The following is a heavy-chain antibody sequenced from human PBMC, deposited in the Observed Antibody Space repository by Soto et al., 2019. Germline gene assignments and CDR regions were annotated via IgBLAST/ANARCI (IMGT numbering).Heavy chain of an antibody. J-gene: IGHJ4*02. Sequence: GLDLERLALIYWDDDKRYSPSLQNRLSITKDTSKNQVVLTMTNMDPADTAIYYCAHRADMNGKWNGGYFDYWGQGALVTVSS. CDR3: AHRADMNGKWNGGYFDY. CDR2: IYWDDDK. D-gene: IGHD1-1*01. V-gene: IGHV2-5*02.